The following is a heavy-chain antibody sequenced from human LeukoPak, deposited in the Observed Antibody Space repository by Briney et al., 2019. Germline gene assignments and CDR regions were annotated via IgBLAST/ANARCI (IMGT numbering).Heavy chain of an antibody. CDR3: ARQIEGGYHAFDI. CDR2: IKADGSEK. Sequence: GGSLRLSCVASGFSFSGHWMNWVRQPPGKGLEWVANIKADGSEKYYVDSVKGRFTISRDNARDTLYLQMSSLRAEDTAVYYCARQIEGGYHAFDIWGQGTMVPVSS. V-gene: IGHV3-7*02. D-gene: IGHD3-16*02. CDR1: GFSFSGHW. J-gene: IGHJ3*02.